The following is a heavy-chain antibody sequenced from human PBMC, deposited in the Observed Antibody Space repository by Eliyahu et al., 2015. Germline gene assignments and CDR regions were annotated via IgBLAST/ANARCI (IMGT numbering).Heavy chain of an antibody. J-gene: IGHJ3*01. CDR1: GFXFSDYA. V-gene: IGHV3-49*04. CDR3: SPDIGASRAFDL. Sequence: EVRLVESGGALVQPGRPLRLSCAGTGFXFSDYAMSWVRQAPERGLEWVGFIRSRPNGGTAEYATSVKGRVTISRNDSKSIVYLQMNNLKIEDTGVYYCSPDIGASRAFDLWGQGTRVSVSS. CDR2: IRSRPNGGTA.